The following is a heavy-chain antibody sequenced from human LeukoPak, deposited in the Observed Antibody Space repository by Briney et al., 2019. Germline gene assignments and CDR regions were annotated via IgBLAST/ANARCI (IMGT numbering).Heavy chain of an antibody. V-gene: IGHV3-30*04. J-gene: IGHJ5*02. CDR3: ARVMYYGSGSYFNNWFDP. CDR2: ISYDGSNK. Sequence: GGSLRLSCAASGFIFSSYAMHWVRRAPGKGLEWVALISYDGSNKYYADSVKGRFTISRDNSKNTLYLQMNSLRAEDTAVYYCARVMYYGSGSYFNNWFDPWGQGTLVTVSS. CDR1: GFIFSSYA. D-gene: IGHD3-10*01.